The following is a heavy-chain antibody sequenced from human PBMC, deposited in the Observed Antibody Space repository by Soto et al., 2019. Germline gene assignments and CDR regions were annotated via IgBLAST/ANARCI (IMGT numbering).Heavy chain of an antibody. CDR1: AFSLSTNGVG. CDR3: TLRHDSSRGPIY. Sequence: GSGPTLVNPTQTLTLTCTFSAFSLSTNGVGVGWIRQPPGKAPEWLALSTQYSPSLQSRLTFTTDTSNNQVVLTMTNMDPVDTATYYCTLRHDSSRGPIYWGQGIMVTVSS. D-gene: IGHD2-2*01. V-gene: IGHV2-5*01. CDR2: ST. J-gene: IGHJ4*02.